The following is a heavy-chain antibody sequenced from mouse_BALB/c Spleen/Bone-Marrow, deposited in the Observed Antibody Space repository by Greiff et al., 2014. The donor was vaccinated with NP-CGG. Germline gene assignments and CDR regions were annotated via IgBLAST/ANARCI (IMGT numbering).Heavy chain of an antibody. Sequence: VQLQQSGPELVKPGASVRMSCKASGYTFTSYIMHWVKQKPGQGLEWIGYINPYNDGTKYNEKFKGKATLTSDKSSSTAYMELSSLTFEDSAVYYCARPATYYGNFYWYFDVWGAGTTVTVSS. J-gene: IGHJ1*01. D-gene: IGHD2-10*01. CDR3: ARPATYYGNFYWYFDV. CDR2: INPYNDGT. CDR1: GYTFTSYI. V-gene: IGHV1-14*01.